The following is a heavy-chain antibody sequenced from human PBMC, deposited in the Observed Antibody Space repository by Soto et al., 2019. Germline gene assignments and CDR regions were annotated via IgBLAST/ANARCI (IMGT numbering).Heavy chain of an antibody. CDR1: GGCISYYY. CDR3: AGLQTAAGTAYFDF. J-gene: IGHJ4*02. D-gene: IGHD6-13*01. Sequence: PSQTLSLTCTVAGGCISYYYWSWIRQPPGKGLEWNGNMYYSGSTNYSPSRKIRVTILIYTSKNPFSLKVNSVTAADTSFYYGAGLQTAAGTAYFDFWGQGTLVTVSS. CDR2: MYYSGST. V-gene: IGHV4-59*01.